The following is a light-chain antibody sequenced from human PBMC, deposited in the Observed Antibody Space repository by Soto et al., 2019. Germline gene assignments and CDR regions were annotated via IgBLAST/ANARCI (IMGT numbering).Light chain of an antibody. V-gene: IGKV1-5*03. CDR3: QQYNSYSST. J-gene: IGKJ5*01. CDR1: QSVSRR. Sequence: ICGASQSVSRRLAWYQQKPGKAPKXXXYKASSLDSGVPSRFSGSGSGTEFTLTISSLQHDDFALYYCQQYNSYSSTFGQGTRLDI. CDR2: KAS.